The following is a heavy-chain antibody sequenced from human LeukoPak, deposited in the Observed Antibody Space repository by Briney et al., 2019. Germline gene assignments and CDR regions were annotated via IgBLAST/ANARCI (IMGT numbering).Heavy chain of an antibody. J-gene: IGHJ4*02. CDR3: AKYRDGSQLGY. CDR1: GFAISSYY. Sequence: GGSLRLSCAASGFAISSYYMSWVRQAPGKGLEWVSAICGSGDRTFYRASVKGRFTISIDNSKNTLYLQMYSLGAEDTALYYCAKYRDGSQLGYWGQGTLVTVSS. V-gene: IGHV3-23*01. CDR2: ICGSGDRT. D-gene: IGHD5-24*01.